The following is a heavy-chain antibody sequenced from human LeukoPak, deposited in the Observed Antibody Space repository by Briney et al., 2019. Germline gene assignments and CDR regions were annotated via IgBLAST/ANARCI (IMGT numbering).Heavy chain of an antibody. CDR1: GFTLNSYS. Sequence: GGSLRLSCAVSGFTLNSYSMNWVRQAPGKGLEWVSYISGSSTTIYYADSVKGRFTVSRDNAKNSLYLQMNSLRDEDTAVYYCARSAASGSYPFDYWGQGTLVTVSS. CDR3: ARSAASGSYPFDY. CDR2: ISGSSTTI. V-gene: IGHV3-48*02. J-gene: IGHJ4*02. D-gene: IGHD1-26*01.